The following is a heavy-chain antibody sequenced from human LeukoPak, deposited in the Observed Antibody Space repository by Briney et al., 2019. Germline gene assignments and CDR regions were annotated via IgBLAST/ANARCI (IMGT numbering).Heavy chain of an antibody. CDR2: IKQDGSEK. D-gene: IGHD4-23*01. V-gene: IGHV3-7*04. J-gene: IGHJ4*02. CDR3: ARCRTTVVTPGYYFDY. Sequence: GGSLRLSCAASGFTFSSYWMSWVRQAPGKGLEWVANIKQDGSEKYYVDSVKGRFTSSRDNAKNSLYLQMNSLRAEDTAVYYCARCRTTVVTPGYYFDYWGQGTLVTVSS. CDR1: GFTFSSYW.